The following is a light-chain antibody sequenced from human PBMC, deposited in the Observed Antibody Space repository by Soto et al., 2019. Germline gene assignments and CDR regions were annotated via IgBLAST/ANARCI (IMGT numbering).Light chain of an antibody. CDR3: QQLNSFPFI. Sequence: DIQLTQSPSFLSASVGDRVTITCRASQAIDTYLAWSQQKPGKAPKLLIYAASLLQSGVPSRFSGSGSGTEFTLTINSLQPEDFASYYCQQLNSFPFIFGQGTRLEIK. V-gene: IGKV1-9*01. CDR2: AAS. J-gene: IGKJ5*01. CDR1: QAIDTY.